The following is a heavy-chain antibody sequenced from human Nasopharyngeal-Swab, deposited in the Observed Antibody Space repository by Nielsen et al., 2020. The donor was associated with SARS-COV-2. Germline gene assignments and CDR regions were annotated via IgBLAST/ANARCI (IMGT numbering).Heavy chain of an antibody. CDR1: GYTFTSDW. J-gene: IGHJ4*02. Sequence: GESLKISCKASGYTFTSDWIGWVRQMPGKGLEWMGIIYPGDSDTRYSPSFRGQVTISADTSTNTAYLQWSSLKASDTGLYYCARGQDGAAAALWGQGTLVTVSS. CDR2: IYPGDSDT. V-gene: IGHV5-51*01. D-gene: IGHD6-13*01. CDR3: ARGQDGAAAAL.